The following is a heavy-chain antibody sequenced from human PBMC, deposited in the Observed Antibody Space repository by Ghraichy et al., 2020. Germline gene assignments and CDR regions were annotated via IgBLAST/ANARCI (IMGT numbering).Heavy chain of an antibody. D-gene: IGHD3-22*01. CDR1: GFTVSSNY. CDR2: IYSGGST. CDR3: ARGRYYYDSSGYSDLYYFDY. J-gene: IGHJ4*02. V-gene: IGHV3-66*01. Sequence: GESLNISCAASGFTVSSNYMSWVRQAPGKGLEWVSVIYSGGSTYYADSVKGRFTISRDNSKNTLYLQMNSLRAEDTAVYYCARGRYYYDSSGYSDLYYFDYWGQGTLVTVSS.